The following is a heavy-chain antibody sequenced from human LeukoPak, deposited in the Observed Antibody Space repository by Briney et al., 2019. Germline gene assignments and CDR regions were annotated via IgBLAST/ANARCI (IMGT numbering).Heavy chain of an antibody. CDR2: ISGSGGST. CDR3: AKALNRLNIQLCLAYFDY. D-gene: IGHD5-18*01. J-gene: IGHJ4*02. V-gene: IGHV3-23*01. Sequence: GGSLRLSCAASGFTFSSYAMSWVRQAPGKGLEWVSAISGSGGSTYYADSVKGRFTISRDNSKNTVYLQMNSLRAEDTAVYYCAKALNRLNIQLCLAYFDYWGQGTLVTISS. CDR1: GFTFSSYA.